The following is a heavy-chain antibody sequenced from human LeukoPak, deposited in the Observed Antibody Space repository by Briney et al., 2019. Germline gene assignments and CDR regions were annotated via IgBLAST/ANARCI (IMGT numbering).Heavy chain of an antibody. CDR1: GFTFSNSW. CDR2: INSAGTTT. V-gene: IGHV3-74*01. Sequence: GGSLRLSCAASGFTFSNSWMHWVRQPPGKGLVWVARINSAGTTTNYADAVKGRFTISRDNAKNTLFLQMSSLRAEDTAVYYCAREVGGGASGQWGQGTLVTVSS. J-gene: IGHJ4*02. D-gene: IGHD3-16*01. CDR3: AREVGGGASGQ.